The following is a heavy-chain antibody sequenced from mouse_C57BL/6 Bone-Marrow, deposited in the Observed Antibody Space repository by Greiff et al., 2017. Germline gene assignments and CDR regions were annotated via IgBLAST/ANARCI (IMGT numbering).Heavy chain of an antibody. D-gene: IGHD2-5*01. CDR2: ISPGSGST. CDR1: GYTFTSYW. V-gene: IGHV1-55*01. Sequence: QVQLQQSGAELVKPGASVKMSCKASGYTFTSYWITWVKQRPGQGLEWIGDISPGSGSTKYNEKFKSKATLTVDTSSRTAYMRLSSLTSEDSAVDYCERWSKYFDWFAYWGQGTLVTVSA. J-gene: IGHJ3*01. CDR3: ERWSKYFDWFAY.